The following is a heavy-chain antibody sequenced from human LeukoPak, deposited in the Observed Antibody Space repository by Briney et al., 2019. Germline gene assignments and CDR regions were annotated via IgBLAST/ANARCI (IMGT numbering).Heavy chain of an antibody. V-gene: IGHV4-59*01. J-gene: IGHJ4*02. D-gene: IGHD2-15*01. CDR3: ARVAATFYY. CDR2: IYYSGCT. Sequence: SETLSLTCTVSGGSISSYYWSWIRQPPGKGLEWIGYIYYSGCTNYNPSLKSRVTISVDTSKNQFSLKLSSVTAADTAVYYCARVAATFYYWGQGTLVTVSS. CDR1: GGSISSYY.